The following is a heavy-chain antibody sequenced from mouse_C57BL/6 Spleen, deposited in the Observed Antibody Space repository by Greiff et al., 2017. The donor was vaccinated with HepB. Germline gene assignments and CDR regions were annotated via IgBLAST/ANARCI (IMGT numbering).Heavy chain of an antibody. CDR2: ISYDGSN. CDR1: GYSITSGYY. J-gene: IGHJ2*01. Sequence: EVQLQESGPGLVKPSQSLSLTCSVTGYSITSGYYWNWIRQFPGNKLEWMGYISYDGSNNYNPSLKNRISITRDTSKNQFFLKLNSVTTEDTATYYCEKEGGDEDFDYWGQGTTLTVSS. D-gene: IGHD3-3*01. CDR3: EKEGGDEDFDY. V-gene: IGHV3-6*01.